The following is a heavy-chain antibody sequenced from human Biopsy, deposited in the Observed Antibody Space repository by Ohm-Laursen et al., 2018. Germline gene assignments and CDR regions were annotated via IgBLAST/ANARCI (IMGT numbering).Heavy chain of an antibody. V-gene: IGHV3-21*01. Sequence: LRLSCSASGFTFSGFSMNWVRQAPGKGLEWVSSISASGNHIYYTGSVKGRFTVSRDNGKNSVYLQMNSLRVEDTAVYYCARDGEAKYCKHGVCPSDFWGQGTLVTVSS. CDR2: ISASGNHI. D-gene: IGHD2-8*01. CDR3: ARDGEAKYCKHGVCPSDF. J-gene: IGHJ4*01. CDR1: GFTFSGFS.